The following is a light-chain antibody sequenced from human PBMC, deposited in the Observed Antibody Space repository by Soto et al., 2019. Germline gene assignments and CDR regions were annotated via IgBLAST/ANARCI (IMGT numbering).Light chain of an antibody. J-gene: IGLJ2*01. Sequence: SYELTQPPSVSVAPGKTARITCGGNNIGSKSVHWYQKKPGQAPVLVIDYDSDRPSGIPKRFSGSNSGNTATLTISRVEAGDEADYYCQVWDSSSDHVVFGGGTQLTVL. CDR2: YDS. CDR1: NIGSKS. CDR3: QVWDSSSDHVV. V-gene: IGLV3-21*04.